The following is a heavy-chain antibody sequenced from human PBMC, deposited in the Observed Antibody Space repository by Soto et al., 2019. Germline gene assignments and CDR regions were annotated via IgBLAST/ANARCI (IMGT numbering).Heavy chain of an antibody. Sequence: PSETLSLTCTVSGVSISSGDYYWSWIRQPPGKGLEWIGYIYYSENTYSNPSLKSRVAISGDTSKNQFSLKLSSVTAADTAVYYCARPRMGSGWKWFDPWGQGTLVTVS. CDR1: GVSISSGDYY. V-gene: IGHV4-30-4*01. J-gene: IGHJ5*02. CDR3: ARPRMGSGWKWFDP. D-gene: IGHD6-19*01. CDR2: IYYSENT.